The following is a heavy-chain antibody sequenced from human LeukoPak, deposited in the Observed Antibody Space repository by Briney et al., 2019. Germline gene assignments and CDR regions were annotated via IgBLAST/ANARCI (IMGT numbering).Heavy chain of an antibody. D-gene: IGHD4-17*01. V-gene: IGHV3-23*01. Sequence: GGPLRLSCAGPGLIFSNYAMTWVRQAPGKGLEWVPSITGNGGSAVYTDSVKGRFTTSRDNSKNTLYLQMNSLRAEDTALYYCTKDPNGDYIGAFDPWGQGTLVTVSS. J-gene: IGHJ5*02. CDR1: GLIFSNYA. CDR3: TKDPNGDYIGAFDP. CDR2: ITGNGGSA.